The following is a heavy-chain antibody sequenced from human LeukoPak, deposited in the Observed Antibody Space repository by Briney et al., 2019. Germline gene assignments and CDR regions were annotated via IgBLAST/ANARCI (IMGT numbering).Heavy chain of an antibody. CDR2: INHSGST. V-gene: IGHV4-34*01. CDR3: ARHLYDSRGQTSFDY. J-gene: IGHJ4*02. Sequence: SETLSLTCAVYGGSFSGYYWSWIRQPPGKGLEWIGEINHSGSTNYNPSLKSRVTISVDTSKNQFSLKLSSVTAADTAVYYCARHLYDSRGQTSFDYWGQGTLVTVSS. D-gene: IGHD3-22*01. CDR1: GGSFSGYY.